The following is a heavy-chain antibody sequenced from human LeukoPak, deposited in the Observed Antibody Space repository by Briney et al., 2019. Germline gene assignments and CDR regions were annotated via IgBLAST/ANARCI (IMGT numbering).Heavy chain of an antibody. Sequence: GASVKVSCKASGYTFTGYYMHWVRQAPGQGLEWMGWISAYNGNTNYAQKLQGRVTMTTDTSTSTAYMELRSLRSDDTAVYYCARDSDDYVWGTSYYFDYWGQGTLVTVSS. D-gene: IGHD3-16*01. CDR3: ARDSDDYVWGTSYYFDY. J-gene: IGHJ4*02. CDR2: ISAYNGNT. V-gene: IGHV1-18*04. CDR1: GYTFTGYY.